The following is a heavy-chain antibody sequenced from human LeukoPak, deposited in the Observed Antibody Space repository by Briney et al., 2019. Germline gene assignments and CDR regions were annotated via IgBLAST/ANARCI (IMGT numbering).Heavy chain of an antibody. V-gene: IGHV3-30*18. J-gene: IGHJ4*02. CDR2: ISYDGSDK. CDR1: GFTFSSYG. D-gene: IGHD5-18*01. Sequence: GGSLRLSCAASGFTFSSYGMHWVRQAPGKGLEWVAVISYDGSDKYSADSVKGRFTISRDNSKNTLYLQMNSLRAEDTAVYYCAKNPHYQEYSYGGIDYWGQGPLVTVSS. CDR3: AKNPHYQEYSYGGIDY.